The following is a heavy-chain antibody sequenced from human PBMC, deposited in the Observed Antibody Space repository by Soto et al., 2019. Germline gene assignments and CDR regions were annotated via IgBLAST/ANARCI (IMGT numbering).Heavy chain of an antibody. V-gene: IGHV4-30-4*01. CDR2: IYYSGST. CDR1: GGSISSGDYY. CDR3: ARDRSPYYYDSSGYYGARAFDI. J-gene: IGHJ3*02. Sequence: SETLSLTCTVSGGSISSGDYYWSWIRQPPGKGLEWIGYIYYSGSTYYNPSLKSRVTISVDTSKNQFSLKLSSVTAADTAVYYCARDRSPYYYDSSGYYGARAFDIWGQGTMVTVSS. D-gene: IGHD3-22*01.